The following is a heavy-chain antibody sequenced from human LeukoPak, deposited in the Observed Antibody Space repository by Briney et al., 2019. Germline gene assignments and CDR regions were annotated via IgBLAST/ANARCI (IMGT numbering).Heavy chain of an antibody. V-gene: IGHV3-11*01. CDR3: ARDQIVHDSSGYYSY. Sequence: GGSLRLSCAASGFTFSSYAMSWIRQAPGKGLEWVSYISSSGSTIYYADSVKGRFTISRDNAKNSLYLQMNSLRAEDTAVYYCARDQIVHDSSGYYSYWGQGTLVTVSS. J-gene: IGHJ4*02. CDR1: GFTFSSYA. D-gene: IGHD3-22*01. CDR2: ISSSGSTI.